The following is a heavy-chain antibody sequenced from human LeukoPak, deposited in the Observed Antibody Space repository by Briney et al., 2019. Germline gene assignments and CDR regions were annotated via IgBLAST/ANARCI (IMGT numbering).Heavy chain of an antibody. CDR2: ISPYNSNT. CDR3: ARDRQCGY. CDR1: GYTFTGYY. J-gene: IGHJ4*02. V-gene: IGHV1-18*04. Sequence: ASGKVSCKASGYTFTGYYMHWVRQAPGQGLEWMGWISPYNSNTNYAPKLQGRLTMTTDTSTSTAYMELRSLRSDDTAVYYCARDRQCGYWGQGTLVTVSS. D-gene: IGHD2-21*01.